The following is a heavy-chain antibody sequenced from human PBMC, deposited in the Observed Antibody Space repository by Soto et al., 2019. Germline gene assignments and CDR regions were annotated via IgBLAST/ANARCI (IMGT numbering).Heavy chain of an antibody. Sequence: SETLSLTGTVSGGSISSYYWSWFRHPAGKGLEWIGRIYTSGSTNYNPSLTSRVTMSVDTSKNQFSLKLSSVTAADTAVYYCARDGFIAVAGFDYWGQGTLVTVSS. CDR1: GGSISSYY. V-gene: IGHV4-4*07. CDR3: ARDGFIAVAGFDY. CDR2: IYTSGST. J-gene: IGHJ4*02. D-gene: IGHD6-19*01.